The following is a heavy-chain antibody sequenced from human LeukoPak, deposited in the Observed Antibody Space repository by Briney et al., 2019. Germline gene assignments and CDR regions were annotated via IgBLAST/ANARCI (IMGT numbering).Heavy chain of an antibody. CDR2: IYYSGST. J-gene: IGHJ6*03. CDR3: ARENGGYSGYDFAYYYYMDV. Sequence: SETLSLTCSVSGGSISSSSYYWGWIRQPPGKGLEWIGSIYYSGSTYYNPSLKSRVTISVDTSKNQFSLKLSSVTAADTAVYYCARENGGYSGYDFAYYYYMDVWGKGTTVTVSS. D-gene: IGHD5-12*01. CDR1: GGSISSSSYY. V-gene: IGHV4-39*07.